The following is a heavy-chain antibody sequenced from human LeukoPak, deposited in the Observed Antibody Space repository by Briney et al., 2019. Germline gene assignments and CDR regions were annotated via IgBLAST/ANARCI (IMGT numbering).Heavy chain of an antibody. D-gene: IGHD3-10*01. Sequence: SETLSLTCTVSGGSISSYYWSWIRQPPGKGLEWIGEINHSGSTNYNPSLKSRVTTSVDTSKNQFSLKLSSVTAADTAVYYCAKEGVLVWFGEPHRYIQHWGQGTLVTVSS. CDR3: AKEGVLVWFGEPHRYIQH. CDR2: INHSGST. V-gene: IGHV4-34*01. CDR1: GGSISSYY. J-gene: IGHJ1*01.